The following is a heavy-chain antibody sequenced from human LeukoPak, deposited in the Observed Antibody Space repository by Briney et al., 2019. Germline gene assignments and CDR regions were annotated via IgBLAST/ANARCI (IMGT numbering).Heavy chain of an antibody. V-gene: IGHV1-69*05. D-gene: IGHD3-10*01. Sequence: SVKVSCKASGGTFSSYAISWVRRAPGQGLEWMGRIIPIFGTANYAQKFQGRVTITTDESTSTAYMELSSLRSEDTAVYYCARDRLWFGEPYYFDYWGQGTLVTVSS. CDR2: IIPIFGTA. CDR1: GGTFSSYA. J-gene: IGHJ4*02. CDR3: ARDRLWFGEPYYFDY.